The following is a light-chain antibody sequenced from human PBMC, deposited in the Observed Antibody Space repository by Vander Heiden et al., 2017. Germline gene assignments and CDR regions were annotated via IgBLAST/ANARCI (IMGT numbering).Light chain of an antibody. CDR1: QSISSY. V-gene: IGKV1-39*01. CDR3: HRRDTTRIT. Sequence: DIQIIQSPSSLSASVGDRVTITCRASQSISSYLNWYQQKPGKAPKLLIYAASSLQSGVPSRYSGTGSGTDLTLTMSMIQPEDFATYYCHRRDTTRITFGGGTKVDIK. J-gene: IGKJ4*01. CDR2: AAS.